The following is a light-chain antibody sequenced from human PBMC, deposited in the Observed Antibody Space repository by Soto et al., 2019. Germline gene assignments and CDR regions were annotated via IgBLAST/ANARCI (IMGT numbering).Light chain of an antibody. J-gene: IGLJ3*02. CDR3: QTWGTGIWV. CDR2: LNSDGCH. V-gene: IGLV4-69*01. Sequence: QPVLTQSPSASASLGASVKLTCTLSSGHSSYAIAWHQQQPEKGPRYLMKLNSDGCHSKGDGIPDRFSGSSSGAERYLTISSLQSEDEADYYCQTWGTGIWVFGGGTKLTVL. CDR1: SGHSSYA.